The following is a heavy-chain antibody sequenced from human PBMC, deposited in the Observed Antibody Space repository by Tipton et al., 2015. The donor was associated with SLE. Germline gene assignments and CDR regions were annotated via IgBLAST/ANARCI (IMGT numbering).Heavy chain of an antibody. V-gene: IGHV4-59*01. D-gene: IGHD3-10*01. J-gene: IGHJ4*02. CDR2: IYYSGST. CDR1: GGSISSYY. CDR3: ASVGSGVDY. Sequence: GLVKPSETLSLTCTVSGGSISSYYWSWLRQPPGKGLEWIGYIYYSGSTNYNPSLKSRVTISVDTSKNQFSLKLSSVTAADTAVYYCASVGSGVDYWGQGSLITVSS.